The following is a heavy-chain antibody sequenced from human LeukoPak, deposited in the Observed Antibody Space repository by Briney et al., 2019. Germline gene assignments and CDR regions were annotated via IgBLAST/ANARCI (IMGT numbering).Heavy chain of an antibody. CDR1: GYTFTGYY. CDR2: INPNSGGT. J-gene: IGHJ4*02. V-gene: IGHV1-2*02. CDR3: ARDSGERGSGSYLIAY. Sequence: ASVKVSRKASGYTFTGYYIHWVRQAPGQGLEWMGWINPNSGGTNYAQKFQGRVTMTRDTSISTAYMELSRLRSDDTAVYYCARDSGERGSGSYLIAYWGQGTLVTVSS. D-gene: IGHD3-10*01.